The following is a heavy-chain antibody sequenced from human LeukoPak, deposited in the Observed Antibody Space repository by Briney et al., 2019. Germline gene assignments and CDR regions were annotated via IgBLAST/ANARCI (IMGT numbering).Heavy chain of an antibody. CDR1: GFTFSSYE. J-gene: IGHJ4*02. D-gene: IGHD1-26*01. CDR2: ISSSGSTI. Sequence: GGSLRLSCAASGFTFSSYEMNWVRQAPGKGLEWVSYISSSGSTIYYADSVKGRFTISRDNAKNSLYLQMNSLRATDTAVYYCARGPVGAIMGYWGQGTLVTVSS. CDR3: ARGPVGAIMGY. V-gene: IGHV3-48*03.